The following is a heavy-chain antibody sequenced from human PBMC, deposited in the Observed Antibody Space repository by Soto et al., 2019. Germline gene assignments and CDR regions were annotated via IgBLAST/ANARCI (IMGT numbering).Heavy chain of an antibody. CDR1: GYSLRGDY. Sequence: ASGKFCGKASGYSLRGDYIHWVRQTPGQGLEWMGWSNPNSSGTVYAQKVQGRGTMTRDTSLTTVYMQLNRLTSEDSAVYYCARDLIVDGPDNYAMDVWGQVTKVTVCS. V-gene: IGHV1-2*02. CDR2: SNPNSSGT. J-gene: IGHJ6*02. D-gene: IGHD3-22*01. CDR3: ARDLIVDGPDNYAMDV.